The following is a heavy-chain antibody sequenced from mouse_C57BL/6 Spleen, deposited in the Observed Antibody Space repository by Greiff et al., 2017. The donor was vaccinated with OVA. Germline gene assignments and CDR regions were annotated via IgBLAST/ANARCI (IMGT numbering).Heavy chain of an antibody. Sequence: QVQLKESGAELVKPGASVKISCKASGYTFTDYYINWVKQRPGQGLEWIGKIGSGSGSTYYNEKFKGKATLTADKSSSTAYMQLSSLTSEDSAVYFCAWTTTVVATENFDYWGQGTTLTVSS. V-gene: IGHV1-77*01. CDR3: AWTTTVVATENFDY. CDR1: GYTFTDYY. J-gene: IGHJ2*01. CDR2: IGSGSGST. D-gene: IGHD1-1*01.